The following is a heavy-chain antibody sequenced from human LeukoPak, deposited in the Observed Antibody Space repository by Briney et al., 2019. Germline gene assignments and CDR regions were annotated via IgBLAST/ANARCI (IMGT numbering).Heavy chain of an antibody. CDR3: ATSLDNWFDP. CDR2: IIPIFGTA. V-gene: IGHV1-69*13. CDR1: GGTFSSYA. J-gene: IGHJ5*02. Sequence: ASVKVSCKASGGTFSSYAISWVRQAPGQGLEWMGGIIPIFGTANYAQKFQGRVTITADESTSTAYMELSSLRSEDTAVYYCATSLDNWFDPWGQGTLVTVSS. D-gene: IGHD6-6*01.